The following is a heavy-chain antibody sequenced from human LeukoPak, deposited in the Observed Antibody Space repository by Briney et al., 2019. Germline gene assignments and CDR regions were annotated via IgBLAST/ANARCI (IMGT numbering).Heavy chain of an antibody. CDR2: INPSGGST. CDR3: ARVRSGSLVFDY. CDR1: GYTLTTYY. J-gene: IGHJ4*02. V-gene: IGHV1-46*01. D-gene: IGHD1-26*01. Sequence: ASVKVSCKASGYTLTTYYMHWVRQAPGQGLEWMGVINPSGGSTFYAQKFQGRVTMTRDTSTSTVYMELSSLRSDDTAVYYCARVRSGSLVFDYWGQGTLVTVSS.